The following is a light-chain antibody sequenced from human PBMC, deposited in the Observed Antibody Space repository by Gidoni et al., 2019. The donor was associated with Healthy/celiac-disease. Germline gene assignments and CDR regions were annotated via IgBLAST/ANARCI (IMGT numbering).Light chain of an antibody. Sequence: DIQMTQSPSSLSASVGDRVTITCRASQSISSYLHWYQQKPVKAPKLLIYAASSLKSGVPSRFSGSGSGTDVTLTLSSLQPEDFATYYCQQSYSTPPVTFGGGTKVEIK. CDR2: AAS. V-gene: IGKV1-39*01. CDR1: QSISSY. CDR3: QQSYSTPPVT. J-gene: IGKJ4*01.